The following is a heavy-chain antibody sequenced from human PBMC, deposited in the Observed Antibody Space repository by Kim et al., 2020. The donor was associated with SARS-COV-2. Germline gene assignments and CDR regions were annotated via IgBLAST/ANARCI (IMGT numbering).Heavy chain of an antibody. V-gene: IGHV1-69*13. Sequence: SVKVSCKASGGTFSSHAISWVRQAPGQGLEWMGGIIPIFGTANYAQKFQGRVTITADESTSTAYMELSSLRSEDTAVYYCARGAARPRPHVRNWFDPWGQGTLVTVSS. CDR1: GGTFSSHA. CDR2: IIPIFGTA. CDR3: ARGAARPRPHVRNWFDP. D-gene: IGHD6-6*01. J-gene: IGHJ5*02.